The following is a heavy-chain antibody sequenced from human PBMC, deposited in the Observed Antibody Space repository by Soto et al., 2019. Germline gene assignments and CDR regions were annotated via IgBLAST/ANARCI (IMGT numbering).Heavy chain of an antibody. CDR1: DDSISSGDYY. CDR3: ATDGFFGSSGYFDY. D-gene: IGHD1-26*01. V-gene: IGHV4-30-4*01. Sequence: SETLSLTCTVSDDSISSGDYYWNWIRQAPGKGLQWIGNIYYSGSTDYSPSLRSRVFISMDTSKNQFSLRLSSVTAADTAVYYCATDGFFGSSGYFDYWGQGILV. CDR2: IYYSGST. J-gene: IGHJ4*02.